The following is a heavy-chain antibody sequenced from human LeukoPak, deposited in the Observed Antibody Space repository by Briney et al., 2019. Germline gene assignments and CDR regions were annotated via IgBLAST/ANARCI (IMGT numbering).Heavy chain of an antibody. CDR2: ISGSGGST. Sequence: GGSLRLSCAASGFTFSSYAMSWVRQAPGKGLEWVSAISGSGGSTYYADSVKGRFTISRDNSKNTLYLQMNSLRAGDTAVYYCAKGHRYCSSTSCPQGDYWGQGTLVTVSS. J-gene: IGHJ4*02. CDR3: AKGHRYCSSTSCPQGDY. CDR1: GFTFSSYA. V-gene: IGHV3-23*01. D-gene: IGHD2-2*01.